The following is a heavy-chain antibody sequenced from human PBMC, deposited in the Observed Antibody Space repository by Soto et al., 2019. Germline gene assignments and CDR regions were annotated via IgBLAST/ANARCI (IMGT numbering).Heavy chain of an antibody. Sequence: LRLSCAASGFTFSSYGMHWVRQAPGKGLEWVAVISYDGSNKYYADSVKGRFTISRDNSKNTLYLQMDSLRAEDTGLYYCARVLYGFSYGKCDYWGQGTLVTVSS. D-gene: IGHD1-1*01. J-gene: IGHJ4*02. V-gene: IGHV3-30*03. CDR1: GFTFSSYG. CDR3: ARVLYGFSYGKCDY. CDR2: ISYDGSNK.